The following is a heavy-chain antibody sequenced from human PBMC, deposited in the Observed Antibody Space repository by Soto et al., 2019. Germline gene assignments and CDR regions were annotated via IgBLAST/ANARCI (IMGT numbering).Heavy chain of an antibody. CDR3: ARGPRGLYGNDY. V-gene: IGHV3-74*01. CDR1: GFTFSSDW. J-gene: IGHJ4*02. CDR2: INMDGSST. Sequence: EVQLVESGGGLVQPGGSLRLSCAASGFTFSSDWMHWVRQAAGKGLVWVSRINMDGSSTNYADSVKGRFTISRANAKNTLYLQMNSLRADDTALYYCARGPRGLYGNDYWGQGALVTVSS. D-gene: IGHD4-4*01.